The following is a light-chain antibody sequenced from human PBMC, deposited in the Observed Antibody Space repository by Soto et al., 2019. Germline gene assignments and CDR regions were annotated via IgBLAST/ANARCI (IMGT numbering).Light chain of an antibody. CDR2: EVN. CDR3: TSYAGTRNLV. CDR1: SSDVGGYDS. V-gene: IGLV2-8*01. Sequence: QSALTQPPSASGSPGQSVTISCTGTSSDVGGYDSVSWYQQHPGRAPKLLIYEVNERPSGVPDRFSASKSDNTASLTVSGLQAEDEADYYCTSYAGTRNLVFGGGTQLTVL. J-gene: IGLJ3*02.